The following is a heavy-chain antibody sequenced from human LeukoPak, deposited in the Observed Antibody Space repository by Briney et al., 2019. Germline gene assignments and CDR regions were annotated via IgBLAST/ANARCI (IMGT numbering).Heavy chain of an antibody. CDR3: AREAITMVRGVTHFNWFDP. Sequence: SETLSLTCSVSGGSIKTNTYYWTWIRQPPGKGLEWIGGISDSGGIYYNPSLQSRITISEDTSKNQFSLNLRSVTAADTAVYYGAREAITMVRGVTHFNWFDPWGQGTLVTVSS. CDR1: GGSIKTNTYY. J-gene: IGHJ5*02. CDR2: ISDSGGI. D-gene: IGHD3-10*01. V-gene: IGHV4-39*02.